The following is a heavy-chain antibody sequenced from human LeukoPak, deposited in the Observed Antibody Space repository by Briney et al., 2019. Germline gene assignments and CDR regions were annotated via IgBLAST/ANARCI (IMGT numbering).Heavy chain of an antibody. Sequence: RSSETLSLTCTVSGGSISSYYWSWIRQPPGKGLEWIGYIYYSGSTNYNPSLKSRVTISVDTSKNQFSLKLSSVTAADTAVYYCARALWAAKYYFDYWGQGTLVTVSS. D-gene: IGHD6-25*01. CDR2: IYYSGST. J-gene: IGHJ4*02. CDR3: ARALWAAKYYFDY. V-gene: IGHV4-59*01. CDR1: GGSISSYY.